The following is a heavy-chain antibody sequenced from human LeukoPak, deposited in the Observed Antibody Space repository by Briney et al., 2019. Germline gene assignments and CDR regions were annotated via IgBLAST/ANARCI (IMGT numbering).Heavy chain of an antibody. CDR2: ISGSGGST. CDR3: ARERKYDSNFDY. D-gene: IGHD1-1*01. Sequence: GGSLRLSCAASGFTFSSYGLSWVRQSPGKGLEWVSAISGSGGSTYYADSVKGRFTISRDNSKNTLYLQMNSLRAEDTAVYYCARERKYDSNFDYWGQGTLVTVSS. J-gene: IGHJ4*02. V-gene: IGHV3-23*01. CDR1: GFTFSSYG.